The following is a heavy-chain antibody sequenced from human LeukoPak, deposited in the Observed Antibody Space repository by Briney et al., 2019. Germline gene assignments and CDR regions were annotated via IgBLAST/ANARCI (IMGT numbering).Heavy chain of an antibody. CDR2: IYSGGST. V-gene: IGHV3-66*01. J-gene: IGHJ4*02. D-gene: IGHD1-1*01. CDR3: GALSGTTPLGGV. CDR1: EFSVGSNY. Sequence: PGGSLRLSCAASEFSVGSNYMTWVRQAPGKGLEWVSLIYSGGSTYYADSVKGRFTISRDNSKNTLYLQMNSLRAEDTAVYYCGALSGTTPLGGVGGQGTLVTVSS.